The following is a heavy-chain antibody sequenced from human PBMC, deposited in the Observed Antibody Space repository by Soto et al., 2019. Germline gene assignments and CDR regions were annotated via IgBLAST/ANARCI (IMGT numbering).Heavy chain of an antibody. CDR3: ARDRPGGATCYYGMDV. CDR2: INAGNGNT. Sequence: ASLKDSCKTSGYTFNSYAMHWVRQANGQRLGWMGWINAGNGNTKYSQKFQGRVTITRDTSASTAYMEMSSLRSADTAVYYCARDRPGGATCYYGMDVWGQGTTVTVSS. V-gene: IGHV1-3*01. CDR1: GYTFNSYA. J-gene: IGHJ6*02. D-gene: IGHD1-26*01.